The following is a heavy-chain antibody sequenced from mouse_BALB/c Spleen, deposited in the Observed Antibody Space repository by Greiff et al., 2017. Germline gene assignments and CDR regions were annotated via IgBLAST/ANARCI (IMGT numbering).Heavy chain of an antibody. CDR3: ARFGRLGYAMDY. V-gene: IGHV5-17*02. CDR1: GFTFSSFG. CDR2: ISSGSSTI. Sequence: EVKLVESGGGLVQPGGSRKLSCAASGFTFSSFGMHWVRQAPEKGLEWVAYISSGSSTIYYADTVKGRFTISRDNPKNTLFLQMTSLRSEDTAMYYCARFGRLGYAMDYWGQGTSVTVSS. D-gene: IGHD3-3*01. J-gene: IGHJ4*01.